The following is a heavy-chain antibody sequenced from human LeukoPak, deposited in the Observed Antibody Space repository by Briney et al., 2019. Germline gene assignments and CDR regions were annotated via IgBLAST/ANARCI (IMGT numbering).Heavy chain of an antibody. CDR1: GGSISSGSYY. J-gene: IGHJ6*03. CDR3: ARDRVSPTLYYYCYMDV. V-gene: IGHV4-61*02. Sequence: PSETLSLTCTVSGGSISSGSYYWRWIRQPAGKGLEWIGRIYTSGSTNYNPSLKSRVTISVDTSKNQFSLKLSSVTAADTAVYYCARDRVSPTLYYYCYMDVWGKGTTVTVSS. CDR2: IYTSGST.